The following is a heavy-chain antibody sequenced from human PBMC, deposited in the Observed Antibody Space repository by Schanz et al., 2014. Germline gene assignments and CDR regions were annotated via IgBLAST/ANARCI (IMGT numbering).Heavy chain of an antibody. D-gene: IGHD1-26*01. CDR1: GFTFSNYW. J-gene: IGHJ4*02. CDR2: IKPDGSDK. CDR3: ARDGASFDY. V-gene: IGHV3-7*01. Sequence: DVQLVESGGGLVQPGGSLRLSCAASGFTFSNYWMSWVRQAPGKGLEWVANIKPDGSDKYYVDSVKGRFTISRDNAKNSLYLQMNSLRAEETAVYYCARDGASFDYWGQGTLVTVSS.